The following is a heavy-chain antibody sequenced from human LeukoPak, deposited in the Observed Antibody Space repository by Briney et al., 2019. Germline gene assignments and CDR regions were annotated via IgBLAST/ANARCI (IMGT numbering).Heavy chain of an antibody. CDR1: GGSISSYY. J-gene: IGHJ6*02. V-gene: IGHV4-59*01. D-gene: IGHD7-27*01. CDR3: ARGGPGLYYYGLDV. CDR2: ICYSGSS. Sequence: PSETLSLTCTVSGGSISSYYWSWIRQPPGKGLEWIGYICYSGSSNYNPSLKNRVTMSVDTSKNQFSLKLSSVTAADTAVYYCARGGPGLYYYGLDVWGQGTTVTVSS.